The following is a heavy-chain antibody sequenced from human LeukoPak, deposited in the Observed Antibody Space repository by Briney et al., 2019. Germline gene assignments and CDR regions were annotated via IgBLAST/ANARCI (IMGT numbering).Heavy chain of an antibody. D-gene: IGHD3-10*01. CDR2: FDPKDGET. CDR3: ATASPLGGSGSYYAFDI. V-gene: IGHV1-24*01. J-gene: IGHJ3*02. Sequence: ASVKVSCKVSGYTLTELSMHWVRQAPGKGLEWMGGFDPKDGETIYAQKFQGRVTMTEDTSTDTAYMELSSLRSEDTAVYYCATASPLGGSGSYYAFDIWGQGTMVTVSS. CDR1: GYTLTELS.